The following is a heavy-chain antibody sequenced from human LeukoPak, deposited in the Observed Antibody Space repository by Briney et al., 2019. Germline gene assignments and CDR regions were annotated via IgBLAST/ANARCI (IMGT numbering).Heavy chain of an antibody. V-gene: IGHV4-34*01. Sequence: PSETLSLTCAVYGGSFSGYYWSWIRQPPGKGLEWIGEINHSGSTNYNPSLKSRVTISADTSKNQFSLKLSSVTAADTAVYYCARVKGYSYGFSPRYFDYWGQGTLVTVSS. J-gene: IGHJ4*02. CDR1: GGSFSGYY. CDR3: ARVKGYSYGFSPRYFDY. CDR2: INHSGST. D-gene: IGHD5-18*01.